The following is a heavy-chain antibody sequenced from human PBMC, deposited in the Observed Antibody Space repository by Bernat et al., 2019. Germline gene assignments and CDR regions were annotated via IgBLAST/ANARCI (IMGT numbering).Heavy chain of an antibody. Sequence: EVHLVESGGGLVQPGVSLRLSCAASGFMFSDHYMDWVRQAPGKGLEWLGRINKGNSHTTEYAASVKGRFSVSRDDSRNSLFLQLNILSADDASVYYCARSTSGSSLDYWGQGTLVTVSS. D-gene: IGHD3-22*01. J-gene: IGHJ4*02. V-gene: IGHV3-72*01. CDR3: ARSTSGSSLDY. CDR2: INKGNSHTT. CDR1: GFMFSDHY.